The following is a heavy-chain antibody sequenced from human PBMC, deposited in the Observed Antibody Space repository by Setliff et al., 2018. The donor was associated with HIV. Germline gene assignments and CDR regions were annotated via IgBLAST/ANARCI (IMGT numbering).Heavy chain of an antibody. CDR1: GGSFSGYF. V-gene: IGHV4-34*01. J-gene: IGHJ4*02. CDR3: ARGKYYFDSGTPSYFDY. D-gene: IGHD3-10*01. Sequence: SETLSLTCAVYGGSFSGYFWSWIRQPPGKGLEWIGEINHDGITNYNPSLKSRVTVSVDTSKSQFSLKLSSVTAADTAVYYCARGKYYFDSGTPSYFDYWGQGSLVTGLL. CDR2: INHDGIT.